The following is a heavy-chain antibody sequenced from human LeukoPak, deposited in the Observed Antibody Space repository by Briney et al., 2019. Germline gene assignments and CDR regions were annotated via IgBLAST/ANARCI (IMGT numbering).Heavy chain of an antibody. CDR3: ARALVYYYGSGNPFDY. V-gene: IGHV4-39*01. CDR2: IYYSGST. D-gene: IGHD3-10*01. J-gene: IGHJ4*02. CDR1: GGSISNYY. Sequence: SETLSLTCTVSGGSISNYYWGWIRQPPGKGLEWIGSIYYSGSTYYNPSLKSRVTISVDTSKNQFSLKLSSVTAADTAVYYCARALVYYYGSGNPFDYWGQGTLVTVSS.